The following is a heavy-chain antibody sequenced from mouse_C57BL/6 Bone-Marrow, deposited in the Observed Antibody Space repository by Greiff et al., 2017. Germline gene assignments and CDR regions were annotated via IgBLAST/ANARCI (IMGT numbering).Heavy chain of an antibody. CDR2: INYDGSST. J-gene: IGHJ2*01. D-gene: IGHD2-3*01. CDR1: GFTFSDYY. V-gene: IGHV5-16*01. Sequence: DVKLVESEGGLVQPGSSMKLSCTASGFTFSDYYMAWVRQVPEKGLEWVANINYDGSSTYYLDSLKSRFIISRDNAKNILYLQMSSLKSEDTATYYCARDDGPFDYWGQGTTLTVSS. CDR3: ARDDGPFDY.